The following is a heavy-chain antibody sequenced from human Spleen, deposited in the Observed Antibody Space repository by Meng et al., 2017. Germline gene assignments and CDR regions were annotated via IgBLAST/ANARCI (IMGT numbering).Heavy chain of an antibody. V-gene: IGHV3-33*01. J-gene: IGHJ4*02. CDR3: ARSAYSSKVPRFFDF. D-gene: IGHD6-13*01. Sequence: GESLKISCAASGFTFSSFGMHWVRQPPGKGLEWVAVIWHDATNKYYADSVKGRFTISRDNSRNTLYLEMDNLRVDDTAMYFCARSAYSSKVPRFFDFWGQGALVTVSS. CDR2: IWHDATNK. CDR1: GFTFSSFG.